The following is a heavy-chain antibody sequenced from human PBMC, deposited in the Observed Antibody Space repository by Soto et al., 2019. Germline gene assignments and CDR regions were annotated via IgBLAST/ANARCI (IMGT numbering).Heavy chain of an antibody. CDR1: GGSISSGDYY. CDR2: IYYSGST. J-gene: IGHJ4*02. CDR3: ARDRVYGGYVRGFDY. V-gene: IGHV4-30-4*01. Sequence: SETLSLTCTVSGGSISSGDYYWSWIRQPPGKGLEWIGYIYYSGSTYYNPSLKSRVTISVDTSKNQFSLKLSSVTAADTAVYYCARDRVYGGYVRGFDYWGQGTLVTVSS. D-gene: IGHD4-17*01.